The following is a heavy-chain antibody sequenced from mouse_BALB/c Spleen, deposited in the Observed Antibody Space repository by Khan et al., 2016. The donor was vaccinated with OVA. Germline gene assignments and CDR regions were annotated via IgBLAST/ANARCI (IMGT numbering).Heavy chain of an antibody. V-gene: IGHV1-4*01. CDR3: AREGAYYRSDGWFAY. CDR1: GYTFTSYT. Sequence: QVQLKESGAELARPGASVKMSCKASGYTFTSYTMHWIKQRPGQGLEWIGYINPSNSYTNYNQKFKDKATLTADKSSSTAYMQLSSLTSEDSAVYYYAREGAYYRSDGWFAYWGQGTLVTVSA. CDR2: INPSNSYT. D-gene: IGHD2-14*01. J-gene: IGHJ3*01.